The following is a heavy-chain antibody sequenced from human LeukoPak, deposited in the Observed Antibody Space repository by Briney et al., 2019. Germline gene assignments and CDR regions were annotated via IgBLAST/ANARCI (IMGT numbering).Heavy chain of an antibody. J-gene: IGHJ6*02. V-gene: IGHV4-61*02. CDR1: GGSISSGSYY. CDR2: IYTSGST. Sequence: PSETLSLTCTVSGGSISSGSYYWSWIRQPAGKGLEWIGRIYTSGSTNYNPSLKSRVTISVDTSKNQFSLKLSSVTAADTAVYYCAGLLMVRGVKVAMDVWGQGTTVTVSS. CDR3: AGLLMVRGVKVAMDV. D-gene: IGHD3-10*01.